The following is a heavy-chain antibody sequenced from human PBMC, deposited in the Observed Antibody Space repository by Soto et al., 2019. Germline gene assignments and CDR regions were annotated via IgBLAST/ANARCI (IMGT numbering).Heavy chain of an antibody. CDR3: ATESAPYSSSHYYYYYGMDV. Sequence: SETLSLTCTVSGGSISSGGYYWSWIRQHPGKGLEWIGYIYYSGSTYYNPSLKSRVTISVDTSKNQFSLKLSSVTAADTAVYYCATESAPYSSSHYYYYYGMDVWGQGTTVTVSS. D-gene: IGHD6-6*01. CDR1: GGSISSGGYY. CDR2: IYYSGST. V-gene: IGHV4-31*03. J-gene: IGHJ6*02.